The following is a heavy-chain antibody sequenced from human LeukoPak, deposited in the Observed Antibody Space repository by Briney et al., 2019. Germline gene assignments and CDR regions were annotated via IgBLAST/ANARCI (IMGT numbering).Heavy chain of an antibody. CDR2: ISGSGDNT. CDR1: GFTFSSYA. Sequence: GGSLRLSCAASGFTFSSYAMSWVRQAPGKGLEWVSTISGSGDNTYYADSVKGRFTISRDNSKNSLYLQMNSLGTEDTAVYSCARDGDFNGANFDYWGQGTLVTVSS. J-gene: IGHJ4*02. CDR3: ARDGDFNGANFDY. D-gene: IGHD4-17*01. V-gene: IGHV3-23*01.